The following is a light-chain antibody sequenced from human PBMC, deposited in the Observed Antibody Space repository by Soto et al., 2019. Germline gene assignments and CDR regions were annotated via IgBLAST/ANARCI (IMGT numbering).Light chain of an antibody. V-gene: IGLV2-18*02. CDR2: DVH. CDR3: SSFTRSNTYV. CDR1: SSDIGAYNR. J-gene: IGLJ1*01. Sequence: QSALTQPPSVSVSPGQSVAISCTGTSSDIGAYNRVSWYQQPPGTAPKLMIYDVHNRPSGVPDRFSGSKSGNTASLTISGLHADDEAEYYCSSFTRSNTYVFGTGTKVTVL.